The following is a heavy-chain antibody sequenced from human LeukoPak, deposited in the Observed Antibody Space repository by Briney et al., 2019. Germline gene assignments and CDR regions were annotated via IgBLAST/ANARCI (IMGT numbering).Heavy chain of an antibody. J-gene: IGHJ6*02. CDR2: INHSGST. Sequence: SETLSLTCTVSGGSISSSSYYWSWVRQPPGKGLEWIGEINHSGSTNYNPSLKSRVTISVDTSKNQFSLKLSSVTAADTAVYYCASLNYYYYGMDVWGQGTTVTVSS. CDR3: ASLNYYYYGMDV. V-gene: IGHV4-39*07. CDR1: GGSISSSSYY.